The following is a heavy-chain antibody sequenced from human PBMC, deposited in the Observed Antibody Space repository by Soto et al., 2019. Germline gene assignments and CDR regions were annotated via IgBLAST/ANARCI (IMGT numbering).Heavy chain of an antibody. CDR2: ISYDGSNK. D-gene: IGHD6-25*01. V-gene: IGHV3-30-3*01. CDR1: GFTFSSYA. J-gene: IGHJ6*02. CDR3: AREPGAAMGLYYYDGMDV. Sequence: QVQLVESGGGVVQPGRSLRLSCAASGFTFSSYAMHWVRQAPGKVLEWVAVISYDGSNKYYADSVKGRFTISRDNSKNALYLQMNSRRAEDTAVYYCAREPGAAMGLYYYDGMDVWGQGTTVTVSS.